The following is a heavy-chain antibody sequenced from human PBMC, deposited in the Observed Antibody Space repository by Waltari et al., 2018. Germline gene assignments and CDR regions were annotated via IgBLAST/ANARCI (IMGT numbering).Heavy chain of an antibody. J-gene: IGHJ5*02. V-gene: IGHV5-51*01. D-gene: IGHD2-15*01. Sequence: EVQLEQSGAEVKEHGESLKISCKGSGYTFSSQWIAWVRQMPWQGLEWMGIIYPGDSDTRYSPSFQGQVTISADKSISTAYLQWRSLKASVTGIYYCARRGRGEEGRWFDPWGQGTMVTVSS. CDR1: GYTFSSQW. CDR3: ARRGRGEEGRWFDP. CDR2: IYPGDSDT.